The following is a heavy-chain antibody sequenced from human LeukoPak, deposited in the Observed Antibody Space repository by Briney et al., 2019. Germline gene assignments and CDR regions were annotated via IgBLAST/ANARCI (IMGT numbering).Heavy chain of an antibody. D-gene: IGHD6-6*01. Sequence: SETLSLTCTVSGGSISSYYWSWIRQPPGKGLEWIGYIYYSGSTNYNPSLKSRVTISVDTSKNQFSLKLGSVTAADTAVYCCARGSIAALGYWGQGTLVAVSS. CDR1: GGSISSYY. V-gene: IGHV4-59*01. J-gene: IGHJ4*02. CDR2: IYYSGST. CDR3: ARGSIAALGY.